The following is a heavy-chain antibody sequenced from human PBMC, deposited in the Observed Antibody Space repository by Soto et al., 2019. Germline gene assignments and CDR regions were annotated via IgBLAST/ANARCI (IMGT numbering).Heavy chain of an antibody. D-gene: IGHD5-18*01. CDR1: GGSISSSSYY. CDR3: ARENVDTAMGTSGDFDP. CDR2: IYYSGST. V-gene: IGHV4-61*01. J-gene: IGHJ5*02. Sequence: PSETLSLTCTVSGGSISSSSYYWSWIRQPPGKGLEWIGYIYYSGSTNYNPSLKSRVTISVDTSKNQFSLKLSSVTAADTAVYYCARENVDTAMGTSGDFDPWGQGTLVTVSS.